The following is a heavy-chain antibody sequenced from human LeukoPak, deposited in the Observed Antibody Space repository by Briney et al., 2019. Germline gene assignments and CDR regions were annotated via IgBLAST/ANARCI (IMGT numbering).Heavy chain of an antibody. J-gene: IGHJ4*02. V-gene: IGHV1-2*02. CDR1: GYTFSGYY. D-gene: IGHD5-24*01. Sequence: ASVTVSCKASGYTFSGYYMHWVRQAPGRGLEWMGWITPSDGANYAQKFQGRVTMTRDTSMSTAYMDLNRLTSDDTAVYFCARDRYGDGFAHFDYWGQGTLVTVSS. CDR2: ITPSDGA. CDR3: ARDRYGDGFAHFDY.